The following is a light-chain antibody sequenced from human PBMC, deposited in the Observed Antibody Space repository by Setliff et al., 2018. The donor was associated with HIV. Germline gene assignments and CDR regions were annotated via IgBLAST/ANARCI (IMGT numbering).Light chain of an antibody. CDR3: CSNTGSNTLV. J-gene: IGLJ1*01. Sequence: QSVLTQPASVSGSPGQSITISCTGTSNDVGRYDLVSWYQQHPARAPKLIIYQATRRPSGVSNRFSGSKSGNVASLTISGLQAEDEADYYCCSNTGSNTLVFGTGTKVTV. CDR1: SNDVGRYDL. V-gene: IGLV2-23*01. CDR2: QAT.